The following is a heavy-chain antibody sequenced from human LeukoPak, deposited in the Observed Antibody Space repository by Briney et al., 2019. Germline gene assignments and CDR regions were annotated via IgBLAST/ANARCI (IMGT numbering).Heavy chain of an antibody. CDR2: ISSSGSTI. CDR3: AREPKDGGWFGEPDYFDY. J-gene: IGHJ4*02. CDR1: GFTFSDYY. V-gene: IGHV3-11*01. D-gene: IGHD3-10*01. Sequence: GGSLRLSCAASGFTFSDYYMSWIRQAPGKGLEWVSYISSSGSTIYYADSVKGRFTISRDNAKNSLYLQMNSLRAEDTAVYYCAREPKDGGWFGEPDYFDYWGQGTLVTVSS.